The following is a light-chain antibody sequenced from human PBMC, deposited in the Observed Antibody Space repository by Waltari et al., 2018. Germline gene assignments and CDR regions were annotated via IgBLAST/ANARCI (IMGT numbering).Light chain of an antibody. CDR3: NSYAGRNRLGV. J-gene: IGLJ2*01. CDR1: SSDVGGYNY. CDR2: EVT. Sequence: QSALTQPPSASGSPGQPVTISCTGTSSDVGGYNYVSWYQQHPGKAPKLIIYEVTKRPPGVPDRFPGPKSGNTASLTVSGLQADDEADYYCNSYAGRNRLGVFGGGTKVTVL. V-gene: IGLV2-8*01.